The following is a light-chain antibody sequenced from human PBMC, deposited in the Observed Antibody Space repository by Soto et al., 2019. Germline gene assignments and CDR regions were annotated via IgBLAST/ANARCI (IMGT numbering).Light chain of an antibody. CDR3: QQYNSYPFT. J-gene: IGKJ4*01. V-gene: IGKV1-16*02. CDR1: QDIREK. CDR2: DAS. Sequence: DIQMTQSPSSLSASVGDRVTITCRASQDIREKLAWFQQKPGKAPKSLIYDASNLQSGVPSHFSGSGSGTDFTLTINSLQPEDIATYHCQQYNSYPFTFGGGTKVEIK.